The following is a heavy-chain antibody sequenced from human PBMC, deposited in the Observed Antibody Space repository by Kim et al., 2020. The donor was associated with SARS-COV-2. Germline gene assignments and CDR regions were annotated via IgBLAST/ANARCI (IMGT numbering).Heavy chain of an antibody. V-gene: IGHV1-69*01. CDR3: ASSVVVITDDAFDI. J-gene: IGHJ3*02. Sequence: AQKFQGRVTITADESTSTAYMELSSLRSEDTAVYYCASSVVVITDDAFDIWGQGTMVTVSS. D-gene: IGHD3-22*01.